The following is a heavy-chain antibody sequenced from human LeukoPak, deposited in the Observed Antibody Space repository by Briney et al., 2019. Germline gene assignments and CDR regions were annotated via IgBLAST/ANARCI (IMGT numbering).Heavy chain of an antibody. CDR2: IYTSGST. V-gene: IGHV4-61*02. D-gene: IGHD6-19*01. CDR1: GGSISSGSYY. CDR3: ARAATVAPTYYYYYYMDV. J-gene: IGHJ6*03. Sequence: SETLSLTCTVSGGSISSGSYYWSWIRQPAGKGLEWIGRIYTSGSTNYNPSLKSRVTISVDTSKNQFSLKLSSVTAADTAVYYCARAATVAPTYYYYYYMDVWGKGTTVTISS.